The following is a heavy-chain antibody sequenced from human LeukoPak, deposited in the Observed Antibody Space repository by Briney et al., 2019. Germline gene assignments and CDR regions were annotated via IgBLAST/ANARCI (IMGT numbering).Heavy chain of an antibody. CDR3: ARERYSYGFALDC. Sequence: GGSLRLSCAASGFTVSDEYMTWVRQAPGKGLEWVSVFHSGGSTYYADSVKGRFTISRDSSKNTLSLQMNSLRAEDSAVYYCARERYSYGFALDCWGQGTLVTVSS. V-gene: IGHV3-66*02. CDR2: FHSGGST. J-gene: IGHJ4*02. CDR1: GFTVSDEY. D-gene: IGHD5-18*01.